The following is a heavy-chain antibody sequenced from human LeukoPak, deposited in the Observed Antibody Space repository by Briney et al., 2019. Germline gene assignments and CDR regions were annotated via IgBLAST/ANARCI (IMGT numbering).Heavy chain of an antibody. CDR3: ARDGVGVLASSFDY. CDR2: ISYDGSNK. J-gene: IGHJ4*02. D-gene: IGHD1-26*01. Sequence: GSLRLSCAASGFTSSSYGMHWVRQAPGKGLEWVAVISYDGSNKYYADSVKGRFTISRDNSKNTLYLQMNSLRAEDTAVYYCARDGVGVLASSFDYWGQGTLVTVSS. CDR1: GFTSSSYG. V-gene: IGHV3-30*19.